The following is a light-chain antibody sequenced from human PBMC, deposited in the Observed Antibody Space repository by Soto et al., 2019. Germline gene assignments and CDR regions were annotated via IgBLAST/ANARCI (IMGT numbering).Light chain of an antibody. CDR2: DAS. CDR3: QQRGDWPRT. CDR1: QSVSNN. V-gene: IGKV3-11*01. Sequence: EIVLTQSPATLSLSPGERATLSCRASQSVSNNLAWYQQKPGQAPRLLIYDASNRATGIPARFSGSGSGTDFTLTISSLEPEDFAVFYCQQRGDWPRTFGQGTKVELK. J-gene: IGKJ1*01.